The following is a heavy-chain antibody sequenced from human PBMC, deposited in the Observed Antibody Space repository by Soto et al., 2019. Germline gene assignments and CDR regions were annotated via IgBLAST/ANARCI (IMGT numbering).Heavy chain of an antibody. Sequence: PPETLSLTCAVSGGSISSGGYSWSWIRQPPGKGLEWIGYIYHSGSTYYNPSLKSRVTISVDRSKNQFSLKLSSVTAADTAVYYCARNCGGDCYYGMDVWGQGTTVTVSS. CDR3: ARNCGGDCYYGMDV. J-gene: IGHJ6*02. D-gene: IGHD2-21*01. V-gene: IGHV4-30-2*01. CDR1: GGSISSGGYS. CDR2: IYHSGST.